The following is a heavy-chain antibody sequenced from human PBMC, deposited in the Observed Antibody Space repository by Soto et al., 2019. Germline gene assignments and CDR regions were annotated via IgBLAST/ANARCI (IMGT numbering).Heavy chain of an antibody. D-gene: IGHD3-22*01. V-gene: IGHV3-30*18. J-gene: IGHJ4*02. CDR1: GFTFSSYG. Sequence: GGSLRLSCAVSGFTFSSYGMHWVRQAPGKGLEWVAHISYDGSNEHYVDSVKGRFTISRDNSKNTLYLQMNSPRAEDTAVYDCAKDTYYHDRSGYYRFDYWGQGT. CDR2: ISYDGSNE. CDR3: AKDTYYHDRSGYYRFDY.